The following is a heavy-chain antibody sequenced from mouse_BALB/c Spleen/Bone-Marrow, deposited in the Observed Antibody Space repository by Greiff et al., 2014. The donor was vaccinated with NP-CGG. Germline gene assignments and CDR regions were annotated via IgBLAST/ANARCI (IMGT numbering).Heavy chain of an antibody. CDR2: ISDGGSYT. J-gene: IGHJ4*01. CDR1: GFTFSDYY. Sequence: VQLKDSGGGLVKPGGSLKLSCAASGFTFSDYYMYWVRQTPEKRLEWVATISDGGSYTYYPDSVKGRFTISRDNAKNNLYLQMSSLKSGDTAMYYCARDRRITTATYAMDYWGQGTPVTVSS. D-gene: IGHD1-2*01. V-gene: IGHV5-4*02. CDR3: ARDRRITTATYAMDY.